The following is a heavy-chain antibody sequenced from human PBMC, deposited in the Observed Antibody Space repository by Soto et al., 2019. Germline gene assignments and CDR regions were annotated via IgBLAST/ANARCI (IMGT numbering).Heavy chain of an antibody. CDR1: GFSLYSGGVG. Sequence: QITLKESSPTLVKPTQTLTLTCSFSGFSLYSGGVGVGWIRQPPGKALEWLALLYWDETRRYNPSLRNTLTIAKDTSENLVVLTMTDMGPVDTGTYFCAHYTTNTYFDVWGIGTTVTVSS. CDR2: LYWDETR. J-gene: IGHJ6*04. CDR3: AHYTTNTYFDV. D-gene: IGHD1-1*01. V-gene: IGHV2-5*02.